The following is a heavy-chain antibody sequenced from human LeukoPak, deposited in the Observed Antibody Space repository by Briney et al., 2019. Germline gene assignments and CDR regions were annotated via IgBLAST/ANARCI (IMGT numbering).Heavy chain of an antibody. D-gene: IGHD3-22*01. V-gene: IGHV4-30-2*01. CDR1: GGSISSGGYS. J-gene: IGHJ4*02. Sequence: PSQTLSLTCAVSGGSISSGGYSWSWIRQPPGEGLEWIGYIYHSGSTYYNPSLKSRVTISVDRSKNQFSLKLSSVTAADTAVYYCAREDSSGYEDYWGQGTLVTVSS. CDR2: IYHSGST. CDR3: AREDSSGYEDY.